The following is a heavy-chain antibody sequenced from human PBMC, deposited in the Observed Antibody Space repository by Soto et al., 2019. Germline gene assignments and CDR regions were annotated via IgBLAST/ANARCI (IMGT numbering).Heavy chain of an antibody. J-gene: IGHJ6*02. CDR2: IYHSGST. CDR3: ARDTDCSGGSCYWGGFYYYYGMDV. V-gene: IGHV4-4*02. Sequence: XETLSLTCSVSGGSISSSNWWSWVRQPPVKGLEWIGEIYHSGSTNYNPSLKSRVTISVDKSKNQFSLKLSSVAAADAAVYHCARDTDCSGGSCYWGGFYYYYGMDVWGQGTTVTVSS. D-gene: IGHD2-15*01. CDR1: GGSISSSNW.